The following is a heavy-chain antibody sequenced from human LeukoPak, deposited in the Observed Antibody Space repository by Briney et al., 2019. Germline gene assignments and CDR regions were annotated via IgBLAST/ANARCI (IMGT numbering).Heavy chain of an antibody. J-gene: IGHJ5*02. CDR2: ISQSGST. CDR1: GGSFSSYY. V-gene: IGHV4-34*01. D-gene: IGHD3-10*01. Sequence: SETLSLTCAVYGGSFSSYYWSWIRQPPGKGLEWIGKISQSGSTNYNPSLKSRVTISVDTSKNQFSLKLTSVTAADTAVYYCARDRTSIRGNWFDPLGQGTLVIVSS. CDR3: ARDRTSIRGNWFDP.